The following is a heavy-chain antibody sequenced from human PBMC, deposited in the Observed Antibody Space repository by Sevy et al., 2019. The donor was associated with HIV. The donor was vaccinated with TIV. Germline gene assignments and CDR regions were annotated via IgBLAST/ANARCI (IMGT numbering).Heavy chain of an antibody. CDR3: ASDFTEFSRLKYCSGGSCYLGGMDV. V-gene: IGHV3-53*01. D-gene: IGHD2-15*01. J-gene: IGHJ6*02. CDR2: IYSGGST. Sequence: GGSLRLSCAASGFTVSSNYMSWVRQAPGKGLEWVSVIYSGGSTYYADSVKGGFTISRNNSKNTLYLQLNSMRAEDTAVYYCASDFTEFSRLKYCSGGSCYLGGMDVWGQGTTVTVSS. CDR1: GFTVSSNY.